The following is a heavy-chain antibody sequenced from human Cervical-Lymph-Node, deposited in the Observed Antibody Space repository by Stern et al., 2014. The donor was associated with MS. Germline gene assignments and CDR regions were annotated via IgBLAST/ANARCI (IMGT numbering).Heavy chain of an antibody. CDR3: AAVPDYYDSSGADAFDI. V-gene: IGHV1-58*01. D-gene: IGHD3-22*01. Sequence: QLVESGPEAKKPGTSVKVSCKASGFTFTISAVQWVRPARGQRLEWIGWLVVGSSNTNYARKFQERVTITRDMSTSTAYMELSSLRSEDTAVYYCAAVPDYYDSSGADAFDIWGQGTMVTVSS. CDR1: GFTFTISA. J-gene: IGHJ3*02. CDR2: LVVGSSNT.